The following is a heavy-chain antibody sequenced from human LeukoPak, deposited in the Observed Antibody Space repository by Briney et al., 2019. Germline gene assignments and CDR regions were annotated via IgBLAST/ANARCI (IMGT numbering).Heavy chain of an antibody. Sequence: GGSLRLSCAASGFRFSVHSMNWVRQAPGKGLEWISNIRTTAEGAKYAYYADSVKGRVTISRDDGKNTLYLHMNSLRDDDTAVYYCATDQRYAFDYWGQGILVTVSS. CDR2: IRTTAEGAKYA. D-gene: IGHD3-9*01. V-gene: IGHV3-48*02. J-gene: IGHJ4*02. CDR1: GFRFSVHS. CDR3: ATDQRYAFDY.